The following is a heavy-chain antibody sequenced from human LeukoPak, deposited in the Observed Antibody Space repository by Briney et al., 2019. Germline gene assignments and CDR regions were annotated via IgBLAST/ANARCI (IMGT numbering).Heavy chain of an antibody. J-gene: IGHJ2*01. V-gene: IGHV3-48*01. CDR2: ISVTSNTI. CDR3: ARLERNKNWYFDV. Sequence: GGSLRHSCAASGFTFSDFTMSWVRQAPGKGLEWLSYISVTSNTIYYADSVRGRFTISRDNADNSLFLQMKSLRVDDTAVYYCARLERNKNWYFDVWGRGTLITVFS. CDR1: GFTFSDFT. D-gene: IGHD1/OR15-1a*01.